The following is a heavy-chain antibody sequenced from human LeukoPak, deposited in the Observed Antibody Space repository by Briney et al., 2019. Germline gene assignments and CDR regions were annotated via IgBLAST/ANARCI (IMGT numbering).Heavy chain of an antibody. Sequence: GALRLSCAASGFTFSSYSMNWVRQAPGKGLEWVSSISNSSSYIYYADSVKGRLTISRDNAKNSLYLQMNSLRAEDTAVYYCATGPPFDIWGQGTMVTVSS. CDR2: ISNSSSYI. J-gene: IGHJ3*02. V-gene: IGHV3-21*01. CDR1: GFTFSSYS. CDR3: ATGPPFDI.